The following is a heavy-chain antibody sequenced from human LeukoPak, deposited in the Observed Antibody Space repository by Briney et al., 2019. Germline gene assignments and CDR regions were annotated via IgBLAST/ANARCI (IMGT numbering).Heavy chain of an antibody. J-gene: IGHJ4*02. Sequence: GGSLRLSCAASGFTFSTYALHWVRQAPGKGLEWVAAISFDETNTYYAASVKGRFTISRDDSKNTLYLQMNSLRAEDTAVYCCAKDIQLSYWGQGALVTVSS. V-gene: IGHV3-30*04. CDR3: AKDIQLSY. CDR2: ISFDETNT. CDR1: GFTFSTYA. D-gene: IGHD1-1*01.